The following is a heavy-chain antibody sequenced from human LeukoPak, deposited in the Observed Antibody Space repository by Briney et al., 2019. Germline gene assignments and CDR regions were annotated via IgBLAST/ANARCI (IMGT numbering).Heavy chain of an antibody. D-gene: IGHD2-2*02. J-gene: IGHJ3*02. CDR1: GYTFTGYY. V-gene: IGHV1-2*02. CDR2: INPNSGGT. CDR3: ARDERVVPAAITFRAPGDAFDI. Sequence: ASVKVSCKASGYTFTGYYMHWVRQAPGQGLEWMGWINPNSGGTNYAQKFQGRVTMTRDTSISTAYMELSRLRSDDTAVYYCARDERVVPAAITFRAPGDAFDIWGQGTMVTVSS.